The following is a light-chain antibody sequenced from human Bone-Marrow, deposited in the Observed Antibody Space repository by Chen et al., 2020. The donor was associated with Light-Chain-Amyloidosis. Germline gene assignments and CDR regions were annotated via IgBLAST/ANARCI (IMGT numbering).Light chain of an antibody. J-gene: IGKJ1*01. CDR2: ATS. V-gene: IGKV1-12*01. CDR3: QQAGTYPPWT. Sequence: DIQMTQSPSSGSASIGDRVTITCRASEAVASGVAWYQQKRGRAPKLLMYATSVLQSGVSLSFSGSGSGTDFSLTITSLQPEDLSVYYCQQAGTYPPWTFGQGTKVGIK. CDR1: EAVASG.